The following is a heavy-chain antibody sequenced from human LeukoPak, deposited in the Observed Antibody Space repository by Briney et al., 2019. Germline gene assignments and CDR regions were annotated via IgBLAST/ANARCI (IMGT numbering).Heavy chain of an antibody. J-gene: IGHJ4*02. V-gene: IGHV3-21*01. Sequence: GGSLRLSCAASGFTFSSYSMNWVRQAPGKGLEWVSSISSSSSYIYYADSVKGRFTISRDNAQNSLYLQINSLRAEDTALYYCARGSYDSSGTVDYWGQGTLVTVSS. CDR3: ARGSYDSSGTVDY. D-gene: IGHD3-22*01. CDR1: GFTFSSYS. CDR2: ISSSSSYI.